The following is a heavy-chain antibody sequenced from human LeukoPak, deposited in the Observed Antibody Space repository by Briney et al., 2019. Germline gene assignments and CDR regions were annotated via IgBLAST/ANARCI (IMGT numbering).Heavy chain of an antibody. CDR1: GYTFTSYY. V-gene: IGHV1-46*01. CDR2: INPSGGST. D-gene: IGHD2-8*01. CDR3: ARGVSGTVLMVYAMGHDPKFDY. Sequence: ASVKVSCKASGYTFTSYYIHWVRQAPGQGLEWMGIINPSGGSTSYAQKFKGRVTMTRDMSTSTVYMELSSLRSDDTAVYYCARGVSGTVLMVYAMGHDPKFDYWGQGTLVTVSS. J-gene: IGHJ4*02.